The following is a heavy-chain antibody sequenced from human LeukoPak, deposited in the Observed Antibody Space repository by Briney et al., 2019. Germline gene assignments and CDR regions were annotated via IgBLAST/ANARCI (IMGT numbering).Heavy chain of an antibody. V-gene: IGHV3-23*01. D-gene: IGHD3-3*01. J-gene: IGHJ4*02. CDR2: ISGSGGST. CDR1: GFTFSSYA. Sequence: GGSLRLSCAASGFTFSSYAMSWVRQAPGKGLEWVSAISGSGGSTYYADSVKGRFTISRDNSKNTLYLQMNSLRAEDTAVYYCAKSQFDAYDFWSGFDYWGQGTLVTVSS. CDR3: AKSQFDAYDFWSGFDY.